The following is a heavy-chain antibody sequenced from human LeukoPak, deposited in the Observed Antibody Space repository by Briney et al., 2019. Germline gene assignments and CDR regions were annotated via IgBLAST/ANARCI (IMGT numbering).Heavy chain of an antibody. CDR3: GAAANGGLEH. Sequence: ASVKVSCKASGGTFSSYAISWVRQAPGQGLEWMGRIIPILGIANYAQKFQGRVTITADKSTSTAYMELSSLRSDDTAVYYCGAAANGGLEHWGQGTLVTVSS. D-gene: IGHD2-2*01. J-gene: IGHJ1*01. V-gene: IGHV1-69*04. CDR1: GGTFSSYA. CDR2: IIPILGIA.